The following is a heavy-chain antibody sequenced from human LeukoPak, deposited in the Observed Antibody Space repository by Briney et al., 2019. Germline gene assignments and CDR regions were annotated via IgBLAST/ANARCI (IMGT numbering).Heavy chain of an antibody. CDR2: ISGSDGSS. CDR1: GFTFNSFA. Sequence: GGSLRLSCAASGFTFNSFAMNWVRQAPGKGLEWVSSISGSDGSSHYADFVKGRFTISRDNSKNTLHLQMDSLRAEDTAVYYCAKSLGVGGYTRYKGFDQWGQGTLVTVSS. D-gene: IGHD3-16*02. V-gene: IGHV3-23*01. J-gene: IGHJ4*02. CDR3: AKSLGVGGYTRYKGFDQ.